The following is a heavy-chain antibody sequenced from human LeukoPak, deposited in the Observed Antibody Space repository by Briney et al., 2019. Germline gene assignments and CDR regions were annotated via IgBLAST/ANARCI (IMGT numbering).Heavy chain of an antibody. CDR1: GYTFDTSS. V-gene: IGHV1-18*01. D-gene: IGHD1-1*01. CDR2: IGPKNGNT. CDR3: TSVRNSNNWWGAFDI. J-gene: IGHJ3*02. Sequence: ASVNVSCKAFGYTFDTSSISWVRQAPGQRLEWMGWIGPKNGNTHYAQGVPGRLTLTTATSRSTAYMEPRSLRSDDPAVSYRTSVRNSNNWWGAFDIWGQGTMVTVSS.